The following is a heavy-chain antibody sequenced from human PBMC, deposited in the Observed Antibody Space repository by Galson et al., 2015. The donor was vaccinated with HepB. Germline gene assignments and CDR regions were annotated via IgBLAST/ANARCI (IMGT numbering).Heavy chain of an antibody. V-gene: IGHV1-69*02. CDR2: FIPILGLA. Sequence: SVKVSCKASGAAFSSYSINWVRQAPGQGLEWMGRFIPILGLANYTQKFQGRVTLTADKSTNTAYMGVSSLRSDDTAVYYCAKSPPRLARGTHFDSWGQGTLVTVSS. J-gene: IGHJ4*02. CDR3: AKSPPRLARGTHFDS. D-gene: IGHD3-9*01. CDR1: GAAFSSYS.